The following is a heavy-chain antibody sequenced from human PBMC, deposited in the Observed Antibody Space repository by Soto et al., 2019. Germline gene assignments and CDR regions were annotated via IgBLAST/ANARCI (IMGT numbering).Heavy chain of an antibody. CDR3: ARRGIVVVPAAQVGYFKH. CDR2: INPNSGGT. Sequence: ASVKVSCKASGYTFTGYYMHWVRQPPGQGLEWMGWINPNSGGTNYAQKFQGRVTMTRDTSISTAYMELSRPRSDDTAVYYCARRGIVVVPAAQVGYFKHWGQGTLVTVSS. D-gene: IGHD2-2*01. J-gene: IGHJ1*01. V-gene: IGHV1-2*02. CDR1: GYTFTGYY.